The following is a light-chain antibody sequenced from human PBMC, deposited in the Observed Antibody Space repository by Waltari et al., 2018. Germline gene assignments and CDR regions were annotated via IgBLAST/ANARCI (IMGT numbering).Light chain of an antibody. CDR3: QQYYSSPRT. V-gene: IGKV4-1*01. Sequence: DIVMTQSPDSLAVSLGERATINCKSSQSVLYSSNNKNYLTWYQHKPGQPPNLLIYWASTRESGVPDRFSGSGSGTDFTLTISSLQAEDVAVYYCQQYYSSPRTFGGGTKVEIK. CDR2: WAS. CDR1: QSVLYSSNNKNY. J-gene: IGKJ4*01.